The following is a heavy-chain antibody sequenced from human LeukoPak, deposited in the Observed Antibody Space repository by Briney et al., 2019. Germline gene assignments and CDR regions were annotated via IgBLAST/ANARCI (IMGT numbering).Heavy chain of an antibody. D-gene: IGHD2-15*01. J-gene: IGHJ3*02. CDR3: ARETRTTYCSGGSCYWRFAFDI. V-gene: IGHV4-38-2*02. Sequence: SETLTLTCAVYGGSFSGYYWGWIRQPPGKGLEWIGSIYHSGSTYYNPSLKSRVTISVDTSKNQYSLKLSSVTAADTAVYYCARETRTTYCSGGSCYWRFAFDIWGQGTMVTVSS. CDR2: IYHSGST. CDR1: GGSFSGYY.